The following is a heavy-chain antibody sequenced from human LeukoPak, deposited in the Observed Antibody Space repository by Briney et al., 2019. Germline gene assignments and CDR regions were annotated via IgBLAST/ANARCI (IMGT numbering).Heavy chain of an antibody. J-gene: IGHJ4*02. CDR2: LTWNSGST. V-gene: IGHV3-9*01. CDR3: AKGSDSGYNFFDY. Sequence: GGSLRLSCAASGFTFDNYALHWVRQAPGKGLEWVSGLTWNSGSTGYADSVKGRFTISRDNAQNSLYLQMNSLRPEDTAFYYCAKGSDSGYNFFDYWGQGTLVTVSS. CDR1: GFTFDNYA. D-gene: IGHD3-22*01.